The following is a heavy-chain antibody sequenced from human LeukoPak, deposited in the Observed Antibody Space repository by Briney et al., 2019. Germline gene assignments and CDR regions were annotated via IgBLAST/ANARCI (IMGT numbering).Heavy chain of an antibody. D-gene: IGHD1-26*01. V-gene: IGHV3-48*01. CDR2: ISSSSSTI. J-gene: IGHJ3*02. CDR3: ARDPLVGATTAYAFDI. Sequence: GGSLRLSCAASGFTFRSYSMNWVRQAPGKGLEWVSYISSSSSTIYYADSVKGRFTISRDNAKNSLYLQMNSLRAEDTAVYYCARDPLVGATTAYAFDIWGQGTMVTVSS. CDR1: GFTFRSYS.